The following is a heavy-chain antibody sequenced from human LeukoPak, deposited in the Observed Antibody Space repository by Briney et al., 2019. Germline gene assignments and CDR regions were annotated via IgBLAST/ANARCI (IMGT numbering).Heavy chain of an antibody. CDR3: ARKGDGYNYGYFDL. CDR2: IFFSGST. D-gene: IGHD5-24*01. J-gene: IGHJ2*01. V-gene: IGHV4-39*01. Sequence: PPETLSLTCSVSGGSISSSSYYWGWLRQPPGKGLEWIGSIFFSGSTYYNPSLKSRVTISVDTSKNQFSLILSSMTAADTAVYYCARKGDGYNYGYFDLWGRGTLVTVSA. CDR1: GGSISSSSYY.